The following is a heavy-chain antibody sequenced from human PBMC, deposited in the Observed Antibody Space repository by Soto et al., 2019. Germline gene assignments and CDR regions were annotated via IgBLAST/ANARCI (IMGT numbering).Heavy chain of an antibody. D-gene: IGHD6-6*01. J-gene: IGHJ3*02. Sequence: QVQLVESGGGMVQPGRSLRLSCAASGFTFSSYGMHWVRQAPGKGLEWVAVIWYDGSNKYYADSVKGRFTISRDNSKNTLYLQMNSLRAEDTAVYYCARDSSAFDIWGQGTIVTVSS. CDR1: GFTFSSYG. CDR3: ARDSSAFDI. CDR2: IWYDGSNK. V-gene: IGHV3-33*01.